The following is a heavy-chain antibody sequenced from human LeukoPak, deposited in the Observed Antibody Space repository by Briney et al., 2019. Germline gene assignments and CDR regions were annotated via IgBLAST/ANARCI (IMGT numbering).Heavy chain of an antibody. CDR2: IYHSGNT. J-gene: IGHJ5*02. V-gene: IGHV4-30-2*01. CDR3: ARENAYCNTTNCSDRFDP. Sequence: PSETLSLTCAVSGGSISSGNYSWSWIRQPPGKGLEWIGHIYHSGNTNYNPSLKSRVTISVDRSKNHFSLKLTSVTAADTAVYYCARENAYCNTTNCSDRFDPWGQGTLVTVSS. CDR1: GGSISSGNYS. D-gene: IGHD2-2*01.